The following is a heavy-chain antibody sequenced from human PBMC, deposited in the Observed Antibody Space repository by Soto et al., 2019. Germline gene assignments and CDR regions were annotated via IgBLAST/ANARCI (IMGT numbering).Heavy chain of an antibody. Sequence: SETLSLTCTVSGGSISRAPYSWSWIRQHPGKGLEWIGYINYSGSSYYNPSLKSRVTISVDTSKNQFSLKLSSVTAADTAVYYCARLRGVGSWYRGYFDPWGQGTLVTVSS. CDR1: GGSISRAPYS. D-gene: IGHD6-13*01. CDR3: ARLRGVGSWYRGYFDP. J-gene: IGHJ4*02. CDR2: INYSGSS. V-gene: IGHV4-31*03.